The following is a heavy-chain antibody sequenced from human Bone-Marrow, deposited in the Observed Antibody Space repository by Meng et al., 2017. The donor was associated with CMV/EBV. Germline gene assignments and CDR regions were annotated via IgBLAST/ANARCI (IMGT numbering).Heavy chain of an antibody. CDR3: ARDISEGTTTYYFDT. V-gene: IGHV4-59*02. CDR1: RGSVSSYY. D-gene: IGHD4-17*01. CDR2: VYFTGGT. J-gene: IGHJ4*01. Sequence: GSLRLSCTVSRGSVSSYYWSWLRQTPGKGLEWIGYVYFTGGTNYKPSLNSRVTISIDTSKNQFSLRLNSVTAADTATYYCARDISEGTTTYYFDTWGHGIRVNGAS.